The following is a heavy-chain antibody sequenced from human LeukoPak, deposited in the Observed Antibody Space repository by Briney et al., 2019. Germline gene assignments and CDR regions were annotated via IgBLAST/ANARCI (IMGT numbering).Heavy chain of an antibody. D-gene: IGHD6-13*01. Sequence: GGSLRLSCAASGFTFSSYAMSWVRQAPGKGLEWVSAVSGSGGSTYYADSVKGRFTIPRDNSKNTLYLQMNSLRAEDTAVYYCAKVGHSSSLDYWGQGTLVTVSS. CDR1: GFTFSSYA. J-gene: IGHJ4*02. CDR3: AKVGHSSSLDY. V-gene: IGHV3-23*01. CDR2: VSGSGGST.